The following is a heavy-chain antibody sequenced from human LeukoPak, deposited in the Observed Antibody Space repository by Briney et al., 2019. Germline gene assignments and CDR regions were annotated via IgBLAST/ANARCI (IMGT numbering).Heavy chain of an antibody. Sequence: SEILSLTCTVSGGSISSYYWSWIRQPPGKGLEWIGYIYYSGSTNYNPSLKSRVTISVDTSKNQFSLKLSSVTAADTAVYYCAKAPDYDFWSGFVDYWGQGTLVTVSS. V-gene: IGHV4-59*01. D-gene: IGHD3-3*01. CDR3: AKAPDYDFWSGFVDY. CDR2: IYYSGST. J-gene: IGHJ4*02. CDR1: GGSISSYY.